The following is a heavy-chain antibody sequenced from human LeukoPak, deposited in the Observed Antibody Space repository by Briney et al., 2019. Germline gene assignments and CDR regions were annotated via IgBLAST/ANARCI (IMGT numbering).Heavy chain of an antibody. D-gene: IGHD3-22*01. CDR3: ASIYDSSGYYSNWFDP. CDR1: GGSFSGYY. Sequence: PSETLSLTCAVYGGSFSGYYWSWIRQPPGKGLEWIGEINHSGSTNYNPSLKSRVTISVDTSKNQFPLKLSSVTAADTAVYYCASIYDSSGYYSNWFDPWGQGTLVTVSS. J-gene: IGHJ5*02. V-gene: IGHV4-34*01. CDR2: INHSGST.